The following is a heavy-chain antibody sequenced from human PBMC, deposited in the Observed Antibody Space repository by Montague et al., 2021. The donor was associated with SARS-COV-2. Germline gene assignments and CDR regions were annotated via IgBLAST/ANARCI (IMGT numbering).Heavy chain of an antibody. J-gene: IGHJ6*02. CDR1: GGSVSSGSYY. D-gene: IGHD3-3*01. CDR3: ARDPWRITIFGVVTGYGMDV. V-gene: IGHV4-61*01. CDR2: IYYSGST. Sequence: SETLSLTCIVSGGSVSSGSYYWSWIRQPPGKGLEWIGYIYYSGSTNYNPSLKSRVTISVGTSKNQFSLKLSSVTAADTAVYYCARDPWRITIFGVVTGYGMDVWGQGTTVTVSS.